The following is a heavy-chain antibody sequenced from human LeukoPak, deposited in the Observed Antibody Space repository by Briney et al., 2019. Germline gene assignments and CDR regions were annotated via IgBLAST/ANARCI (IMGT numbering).Heavy chain of an antibody. CDR2: ISSSGNTI. J-gene: IGHJ4*02. D-gene: IGHD3-3*01. V-gene: IGHV3-11*01. CDR3: ARSRYDVVYFDY. Sequence: GGSLRLSCAASGFTFSDYYMSWIRQAPGKGLEWVSYISSSGNTIYYADSVKGRFTISRDNAKNSLYLQMNSLRAEDTAVYFCARSRYDVVYFDYWGQGTLVTVSS. CDR1: GFTFSDYY.